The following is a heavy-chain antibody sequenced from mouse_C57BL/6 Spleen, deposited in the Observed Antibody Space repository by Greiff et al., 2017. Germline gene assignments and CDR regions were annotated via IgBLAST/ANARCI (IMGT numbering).Heavy chain of an antibody. Sequence: QVQLQQPGAELVKPGASVKLSCKASGYTFTSYWMHWVKQRPGQGLEWIGMIHPNSGSTNYNEKFKSKATLTVDKSSSTAYMQLSSLTSEDSAVYYCARERGLTAWFAYGGKGTLVTVSA. D-gene: IGHD4-1*01. CDR1: GYTFTSYW. J-gene: IGHJ3*01. CDR2: IHPNSGST. V-gene: IGHV1-64*01. CDR3: ARERGLTAWFAY.